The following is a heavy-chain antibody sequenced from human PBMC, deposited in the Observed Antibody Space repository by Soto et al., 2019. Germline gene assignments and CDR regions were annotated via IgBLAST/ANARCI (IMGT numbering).Heavy chain of an antibody. CDR2: IWNDGSNK. CDR3: ATLTHANLLGGLDP. V-gene: IGHV3-33*01. CDR1: GFTFRNYG. Sequence: GSLRLSCTASGFTFRNYGMHWVRQAPGKGLEWVAIIWNDGSNKYYADSVKGRFTISRDNSRNTVDLQMNSLRVEDTAVYYCATLTHANLLGGLDPWGQGTLVTVS. J-gene: IGHJ5*02. D-gene: IGHD1-26*01.